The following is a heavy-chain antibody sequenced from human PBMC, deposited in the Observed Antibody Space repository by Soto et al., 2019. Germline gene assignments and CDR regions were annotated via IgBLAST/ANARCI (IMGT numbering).Heavy chain of an antibody. V-gene: IGHV1-69*01. CDR1: GGALSSFA. CDR3: ARDSFGSYAGY. Sequence: QVQLVQSGAEMKKPGSSVKVSCKASGGALSSFAINWVRQAPGQGLEWMGGIVASLRTANYAQKFQGRVTLTADESMNTAYMDRSGLRSEDTAVYYCARDSFGSYAGYWGQGTLVTVSS. J-gene: IGHJ4*02. D-gene: IGHD1-26*01. CDR2: IVASLRTA.